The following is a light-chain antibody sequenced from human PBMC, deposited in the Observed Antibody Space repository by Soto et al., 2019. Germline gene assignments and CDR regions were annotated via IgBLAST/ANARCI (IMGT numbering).Light chain of an antibody. CDR1: QSVSSN. CDR2: DSS. Sequence: EIVMTQSPATLSVSPGERATLSCRANQSVSSNLAWYQQKPGQAPRLLIYDSSTRATGIPGRFSGSGSGTEFALTLSSLQSEDFAVYFCQQYNNWPPCTFGQGTKLEIK. CDR3: QQYNNWPPCT. V-gene: IGKV3-15*01. J-gene: IGKJ2*02.